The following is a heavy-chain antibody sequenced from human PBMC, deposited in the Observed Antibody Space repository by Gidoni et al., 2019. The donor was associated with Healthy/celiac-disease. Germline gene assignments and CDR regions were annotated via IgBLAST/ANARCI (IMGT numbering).Heavy chain of an antibody. D-gene: IGHD3-10*01. J-gene: IGHJ6*02. V-gene: IGHV3-7*01. Sequence: EVQLVESGGGLVQPGGSLRLSCAASGFTFSSYWMSWVRQAPGKGLEWVANIKQDGSEKYYVDSVKGRFTISRDNAKNSLYLQMNSLRAEDTAVYYCAREESYYYYGMDVWGQGTTVTVSS. CDR2: IKQDGSEK. CDR1: GFTFSSYW. CDR3: AREESYYYYGMDV.